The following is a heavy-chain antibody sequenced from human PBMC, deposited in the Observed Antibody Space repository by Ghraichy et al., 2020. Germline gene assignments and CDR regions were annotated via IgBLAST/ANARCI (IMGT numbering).Heavy chain of an antibody. CDR2: ISSRGNI. D-gene: IGHD6-13*01. J-gene: IGHJ4*02. V-gene: IGHV3-48*02. CDR3: ARGGSSWYGFDY. Sequence: GGSLRLSCAPSGFTFSIYSINWVRQAPGKGLEWISYISSRGNIYYADSVKGRFTVSRDNPKNSLFLQMNSLRDEDTAVYYCARGGSSWYGFDYWGQGTLVTVSS. CDR1: GFTFSIYS.